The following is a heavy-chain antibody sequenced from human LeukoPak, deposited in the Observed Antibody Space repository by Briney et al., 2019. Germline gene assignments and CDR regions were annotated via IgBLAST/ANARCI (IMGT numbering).Heavy chain of an antibody. D-gene: IGHD2-2*01. CDR3: ARDPGGSITSWHYFDS. J-gene: IGHJ4*02. CDR2: IYYSGST. Sequence: SETLSLTCTVSGGSISSGGYYWSWIRQHPGKGLEWIGYIYYSGSTYYNPALKSRAIISVDTSENQFSLKLSSVTAADTAVYYCARDPGGSITSWHYFDSWGQGTLVTVSS. CDR1: GGSISSGGYY. V-gene: IGHV4-31*03.